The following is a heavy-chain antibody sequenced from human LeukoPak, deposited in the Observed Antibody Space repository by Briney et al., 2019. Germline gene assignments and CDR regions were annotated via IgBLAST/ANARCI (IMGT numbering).Heavy chain of an antibody. V-gene: IGHV4-59*01. CDR1: GGSISSYY. CDR3: ASARRGQQLDRFDY. Sequence: SETLSLTCTASGGSISSYYWSWIRQPPGKGLEWIGYIYYSGSTNYNPSLKSRVTISVDTSKNQFSLKLSSVTAADTAVYYCASARRGQQLDRFDYWGQGTLVTVSS. J-gene: IGHJ4*02. D-gene: IGHD6-13*01. CDR2: IYYSGST.